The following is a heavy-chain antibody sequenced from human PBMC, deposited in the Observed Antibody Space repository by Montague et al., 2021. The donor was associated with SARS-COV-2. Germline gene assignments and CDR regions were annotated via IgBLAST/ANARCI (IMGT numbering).Heavy chain of an antibody. CDR2: INYSGTT. CDR1: GRSISSGSYY. CDR3: TREDAGDGYFDL. V-gene: IGHV4-39*02. D-gene: IGHD1-1*01. J-gene: IGHJ2*01. Sequence: SETLSLTCTLAGRSISSGSYYWGWIRQPAGKGPEWIGSINYSGTTFYNPSLRSRVTMSVDTSKNQFSLRLSSVPAADTAVFYCTREDAGDGYFDLGGRGTLVTVSS.